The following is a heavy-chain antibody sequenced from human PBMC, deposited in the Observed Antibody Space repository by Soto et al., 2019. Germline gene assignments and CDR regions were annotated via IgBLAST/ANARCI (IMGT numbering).Heavy chain of an antibody. CDR2: ISWNSGSI. CDR3: AKDMTVMGMVVAATPFDY. CDR1: GFTFDDYA. D-gene: IGHD2-15*01. V-gene: IGHV3-9*01. Sequence: EVQLVESGGGLVQPGRSLRLSCAASGFTFDDYAMHWVRQAPGKGLEWVSGISWNSGSIGYADSVKGRFTISRDNAKNSLYLQMNSLRAEDTALYYCAKDMTVMGMVVAATPFDYWGQGTLVTVSS. J-gene: IGHJ4*02.